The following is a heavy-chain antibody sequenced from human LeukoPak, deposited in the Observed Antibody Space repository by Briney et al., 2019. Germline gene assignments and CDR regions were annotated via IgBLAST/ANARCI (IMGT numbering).Heavy chain of an antibody. V-gene: IGHV3-30-3*01. CDR1: GFTFSSYA. J-gene: IGHJ3*02. Sequence: GGSLRLSCAASGFTFSSYAMHWVRQAPGKGLEWVAVISYDGSNKYYADSVKGRFTISRDNSKNTLYLQMNSLRAEDTAVYYCATLIIAVAPNDAFDIWGQGTMVTVSS. CDR2: ISYDGSNK. CDR3: ATLIIAVAPNDAFDI. D-gene: IGHD6-19*01.